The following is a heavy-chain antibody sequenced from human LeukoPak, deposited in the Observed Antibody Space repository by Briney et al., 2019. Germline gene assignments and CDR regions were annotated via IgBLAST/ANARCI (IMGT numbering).Heavy chain of an antibody. V-gene: IGHV3-33*01. Sequence: GGSLRLSCAASGFTFSSYGMHWVRQAPGKGLEWVAVIWYDGSNKYYADSVKGRFTISRDNSKNTLYLQMNSLRAEDTAVYYCARDNPPSGIAAAGYFDYWGQGTLVTVSS. CDR1: GFTFSSYG. CDR2: IWYDGSNK. CDR3: ARDNPPSGIAAAGYFDY. D-gene: IGHD6-13*01. J-gene: IGHJ4*02.